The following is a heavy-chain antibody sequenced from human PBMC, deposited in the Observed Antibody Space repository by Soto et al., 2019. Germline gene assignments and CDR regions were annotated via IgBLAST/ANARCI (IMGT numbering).Heavy chain of an antibody. Sequence: TSETLSLTCAVSGGSISRGGFSWSWIRQSPGKGLEWIGFIYHSGSTYYNPSLRSRVTISIDKSKNQFSLKLTSVTAEDTAVYYVAGGGGWIATTYGWFDPWGQGTPVTVYS. CDR1: GGSISRGGFS. CDR3: AGGGGWIATTYGWFDP. D-gene: IGHD5-12*01. V-gene: IGHV4-30-2*06. J-gene: IGHJ5*02. CDR2: IYHSGST.